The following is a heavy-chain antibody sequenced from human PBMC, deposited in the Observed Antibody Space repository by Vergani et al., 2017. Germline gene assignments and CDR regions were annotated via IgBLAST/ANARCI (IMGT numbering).Heavy chain of an antibody. Sequence: EVQLVESGGGLVKPGGSLRLSCAASGFTFSSYSMNWVRQAPGKGLEWVSSISSSSSYIYYADSVKGRYTISRDNAKNSLYLQMNSLRAEDTAVYYCAKGETYYYDSSGYPYWGQGTLVTVSS. CDR2: ISSSSSYI. D-gene: IGHD3-22*01. J-gene: IGHJ4*02. CDR1: GFTFSSYS. V-gene: IGHV3-21*04. CDR3: AKGETYYYDSSGYPY.